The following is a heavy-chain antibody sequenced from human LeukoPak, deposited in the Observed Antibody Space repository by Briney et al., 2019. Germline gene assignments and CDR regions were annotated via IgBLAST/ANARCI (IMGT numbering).Heavy chain of an antibody. Sequence: PSETLSLTCTVSGVSINTYHWNWIRKSPGKGLEWIGFMQDSGNNNYNPSLRSRVTMFTVASKNQFSLELSSVPAADTAVYSCASDKDHSDGRYFDFWGPGISVTVSS. V-gene: IGHV4-59*01. CDR2: MQDSGNN. D-gene: IGHD4-11*01. J-gene: IGHJ4*02. CDR3: ASDKDHSDGRYFDF. CDR1: GVSINTYH.